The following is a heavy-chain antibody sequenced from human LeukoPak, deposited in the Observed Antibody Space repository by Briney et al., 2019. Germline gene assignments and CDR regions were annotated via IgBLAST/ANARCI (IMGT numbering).Heavy chain of an antibody. J-gene: IGHJ3*02. D-gene: IGHD3-10*01. CDR2: ITRSNYI. V-gene: IGHV3-21*06. CDR1: GFTFSSYS. CDR3: ARDSPRGVYDGFDI. Sequence: GGSLRLSCAASGFTFSSYSMNWVRQAPGKGLEWVSSITRSNYIYYADSVKGRFTISRDNAKNTMYLQMNSLRAEDTAVYYCARDSPRGVYDGFDIWGQGTMVTVSS.